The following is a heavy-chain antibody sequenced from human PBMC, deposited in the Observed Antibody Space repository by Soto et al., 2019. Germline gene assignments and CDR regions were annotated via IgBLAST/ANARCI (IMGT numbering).Heavy chain of an antibody. CDR1: GFTFSNYA. CDR2: ITGSGGTT. CDR3: AKEYTSSSRGSIDY. Sequence: EVHLLEFGGGLVQPGGSLRLSCAASGFTFSNYAMNWVRQAPGKGLEWVSGITGSGGTTFYADSVKGRFTISRDNSKNAVYLQMNSVRADDTAVYYCAKEYTSSSRGSIDYWGQGALVTVSS. D-gene: IGHD2-2*01. J-gene: IGHJ4*02. V-gene: IGHV3-23*01.